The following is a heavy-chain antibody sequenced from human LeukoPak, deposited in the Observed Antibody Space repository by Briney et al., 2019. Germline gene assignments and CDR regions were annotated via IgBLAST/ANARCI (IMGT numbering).Heavy chain of an antibody. CDR3: ARMPGITGAVDY. Sequence: PSETLSLTCAVSGDSFSSDDYSWSWIRQPPGKGLEWLGYIYRSGSTYYNPSLKSRVTISIDRSNNQFSLKLSSVTAADTAVYYCARMPGITGAVDYWGQGTPVTVSS. CDR2: IYRSGST. V-gene: IGHV4-30-2*01. D-gene: IGHD7-27*01. CDR1: GDSFSSDDYS. J-gene: IGHJ4*02.